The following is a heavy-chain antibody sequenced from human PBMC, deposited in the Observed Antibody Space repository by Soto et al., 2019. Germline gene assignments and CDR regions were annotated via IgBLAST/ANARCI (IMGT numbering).Heavy chain of an antibody. CDR1: GDSVSSSSVA. CDR2: TYYRSRWYS. CDR3: ARSEEDSDYYYSGMDV. V-gene: IGHV6-1*01. D-gene: IGHD2-15*01. Sequence: SQTLSLTCVISGDSVSSSSVAWNWVRQSPSRGLEWLGRTYYRSRWYSDFAVSVRGRIVINTDTSKNQFSLQLNSVTPEDTAVYFCARSEEDSDYYYSGMDVWGQGTTVTVSS. J-gene: IGHJ6*02.